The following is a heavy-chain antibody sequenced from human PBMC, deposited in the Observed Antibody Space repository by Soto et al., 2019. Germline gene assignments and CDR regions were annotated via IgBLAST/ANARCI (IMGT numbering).Heavy chain of an antibody. D-gene: IGHD3-3*01. V-gene: IGHV3-30-3*01. CDR2: ISYDGSNK. J-gene: IGHJ4*02. CDR1: GFTFSSYA. Sequence: QVQLVESGGGVVQPGRSLRLSCAASGFTFSSYAMHWVRQAPGKGLEWVAVISYDGSNKYYADSVKGRFTISRDNSKNSRYLQITSLRAEETAVYYCARDHTIFGVVIMGGYWGQGTLVTVSS. CDR3: ARDHTIFGVVIMGGY.